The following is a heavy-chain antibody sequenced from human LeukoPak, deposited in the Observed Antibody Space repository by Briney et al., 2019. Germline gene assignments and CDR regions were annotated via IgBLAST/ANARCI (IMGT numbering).Heavy chain of an antibody. Sequence: SETLSLTCAVYGGSFSGYYWSWIRQPPGKGLEWIGYIYYSGSTNYNPSLKSRVTISVDTSKNQFSLKLSSVTAADTAVYYCARGGRIITYYYDSSGHQGLDYWGQGTLVTVSS. CDR2: IYYSGST. V-gene: IGHV4-59*08. CDR3: ARGGRIITYYYDSSGHQGLDY. J-gene: IGHJ4*02. CDR1: GGSFSGYY. D-gene: IGHD3-22*01.